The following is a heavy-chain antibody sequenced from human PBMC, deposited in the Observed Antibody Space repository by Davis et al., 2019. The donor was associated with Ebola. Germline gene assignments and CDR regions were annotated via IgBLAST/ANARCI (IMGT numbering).Heavy chain of an antibody. CDR1: GFTLSTYW. J-gene: IGHJ4*02. V-gene: IGHV3-74*01. CDR2: MNPDGTRI. CDR3: TTDWEGSNSD. D-gene: IGHD1-26*01. Sequence: GESLKISCAASGFTLSTYWMHWVRQAPGKGLMWVSRMNPDGTRIDYADSVKGRFTISRDNAKNTLYLQMNSLRGEDTAFYYCTTDWEGSNSDWGQGTLVTVSS.